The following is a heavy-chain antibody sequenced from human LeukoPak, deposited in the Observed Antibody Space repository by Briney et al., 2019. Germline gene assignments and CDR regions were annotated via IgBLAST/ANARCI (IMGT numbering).Heavy chain of an antibody. V-gene: IGHV4-59*01. J-gene: IGHJ4*02. D-gene: IGHD3-9*01. CDR1: GGSISSYY. Sequence: SETLSLTCTVSGGSISSYYWSWIRQPPGKGLEWIGYIYYSGSTNYNPSLKSRVTISVDTSKNQFSLKLSSVTAADTAVYYCARGRYFDWTPFYWGQGTLVTVSS. CDR2: IYYSGST. CDR3: ARGRYFDWTPFY.